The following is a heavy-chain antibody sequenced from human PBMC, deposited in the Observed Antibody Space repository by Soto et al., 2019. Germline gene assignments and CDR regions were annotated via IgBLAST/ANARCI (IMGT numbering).Heavy chain of an antibody. V-gene: IGHV1-58*01. D-gene: IGHD2-15*01. CDR3: ATGAYCSGGSCSDYYYYYYGMDL. J-gene: IGHJ6*02. CDR2: LVVGTGNT. CDR1: GFTFRSSA. Sequence: SVKVSCKXSGFTFRSSAVQWVRQARGQRLEWIGWLVVGTGNTNYAQKFQQRVTISSDRSTNTVSMELSSLTSEDTAVYYCATGAYCSGGSCSDYYYYYYGMDLWGQGTTVT.